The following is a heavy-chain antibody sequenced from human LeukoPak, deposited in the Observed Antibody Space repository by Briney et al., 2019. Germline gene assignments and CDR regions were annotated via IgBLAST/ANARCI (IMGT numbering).Heavy chain of an antibody. CDR3: ARASPGAIFYYGMDV. Sequence: SETLSLTCTVSGGSLRTSYWSWIRPPAGRGLEWIGCTYNSGRTKYNPSLNSRVTISEDTSKNQSSLRMSSVTAADTAVYYCARASPGAIFYYGMDVWGQGTTVTVSS. D-gene: IGHD3-9*01. J-gene: IGHJ6*02. V-gene: IGHV4-4*07. CDR2: TYNSGRT. CDR1: GGSLRTSY.